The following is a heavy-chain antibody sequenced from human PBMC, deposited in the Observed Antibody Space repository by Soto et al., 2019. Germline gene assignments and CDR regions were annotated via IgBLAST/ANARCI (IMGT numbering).Heavy chain of an antibody. Sequence: ASGKVSCKASGYTFTGYYMHWVRQAPGQGLEWMGWINPNSGGTNYAQKFQGWVTMTRDTSISTAYMELSRLRSDDTAVYYCARGYYYDSSGYDYWGQGTLVTVSS. J-gene: IGHJ4*02. D-gene: IGHD3-22*01. CDR2: INPNSGGT. CDR1: GYTFTGYY. V-gene: IGHV1-2*04. CDR3: ARGYYYDSSGYDY.